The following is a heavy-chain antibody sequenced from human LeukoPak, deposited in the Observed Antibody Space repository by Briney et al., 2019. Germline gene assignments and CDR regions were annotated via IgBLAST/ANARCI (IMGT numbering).Heavy chain of an antibody. J-gene: IGHJ4*02. CDR3: VKGDYYGSGTIIVL. V-gene: IGHV1-2*02. CDR2: INPSSGDT. D-gene: IGHD3-10*01. Sequence: ASVKVSCKASGYTFNGYYMHWVRQAPGQGLEWMGWINPSSGDTNYAQKFQGRVTMTRDTSISTAYMELTSLRSDDTAVYYCVKGDYYGSGTIIVLWGQGTLVTVSS. CDR1: GYTFNGYY.